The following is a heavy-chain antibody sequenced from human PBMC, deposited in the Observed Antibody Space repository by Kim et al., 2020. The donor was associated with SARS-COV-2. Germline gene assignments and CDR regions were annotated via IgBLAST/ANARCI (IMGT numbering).Heavy chain of an antibody. CDR3: AVEMATIHDAFDI. CDR2: INHSGST. D-gene: IGHD5-12*01. V-gene: IGHV4-34*01. J-gene: IGHJ3*02. CDR1: GGSFSGYY. Sequence: SETLSLTCAVYGGSFSGYYWSWIRQPPGKGLEWIGEINHSGSTNYNPSLKSRVTILVDTSKNQFSLKLSSVTAADTAVYYCAVEMATIHDAFDIWGQGTMVTVSS.